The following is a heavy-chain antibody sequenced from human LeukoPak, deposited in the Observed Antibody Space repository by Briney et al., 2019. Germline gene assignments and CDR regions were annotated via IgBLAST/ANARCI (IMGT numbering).Heavy chain of an antibody. CDR2: MNPNSGNT. D-gene: IGHD3-3*01. Sequence: SVKVSCKAYGYTNTSYDINWMRQAPGQGLEWMRWMNPNSGNTGYAQKFQGRVTMTRNTSISTAYMELSSLRSEDTAVYYCARVSYYDFWSGYYGLDILTGYLPDYYYYYYMDVWGKGTTVTVSS. CDR1: GYTNTSYD. J-gene: IGHJ6*03. V-gene: IGHV1-8*01. CDR3: ARVSYYDFWSGYYGLDILTGYLPDYYYYYYMDV.